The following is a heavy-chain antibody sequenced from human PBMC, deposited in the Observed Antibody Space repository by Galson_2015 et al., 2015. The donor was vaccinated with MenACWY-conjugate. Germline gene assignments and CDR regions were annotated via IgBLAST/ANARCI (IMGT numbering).Heavy chain of an antibody. CDR1: GFTFSTYG. Sequence: SLRLSCAASGFTFSTYGMHWVRQAPGRALEWVSAIGLADDTYYPVSVKGRFTISRENARNSLYLQMNGLSADDTAVYYCVREEWVSGATNSYNWGSFVYWGQGTLVTVSS. CDR3: VREEWVSGATNSYNWGSFVY. D-gene: IGHD3-16*01. V-gene: IGHV3-13*01. CDR2: IGLADDT. J-gene: IGHJ4*02.